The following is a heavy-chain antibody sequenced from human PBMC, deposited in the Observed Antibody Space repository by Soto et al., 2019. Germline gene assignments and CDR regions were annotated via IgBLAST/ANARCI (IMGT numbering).Heavy chain of an antibody. Sequence: ASVKVSCKASGYTFTGYYMHWVRQAPGQGLEWMGWINPNSGGTNYAQKFQGWVTMTRDTSISTAYMELSRLRSDDTAVYYCARDQRGRQLGQRTYYYYGMDVWGQGTTVTVSS. CDR2: INPNSGGT. CDR3: ARDQRGRQLGQRTYYYYGMDV. D-gene: IGHD6-13*01. J-gene: IGHJ6*02. CDR1: GYTFTGYY. V-gene: IGHV1-2*04.